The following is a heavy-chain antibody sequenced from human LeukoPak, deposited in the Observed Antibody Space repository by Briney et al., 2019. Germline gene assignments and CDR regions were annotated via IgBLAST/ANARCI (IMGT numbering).Heavy chain of an antibody. CDR3: AKGTEDDWYFDL. CDR2: ISWNSGSI. J-gene: IGHJ2*01. CDR1: GFTFTNYA. Sequence: GGALRLSCAASGFTFTNYAMHWVRQAPGEGLEWVSGISWNSGSIGYADSVKGRFTISRDNAKNSLYLQMNSLRAEDTALYYCAKGTEDDWYFDLWGRGTLVTVSS. V-gene: IGHV3-9*01. D-gene: IGHD7-27*01.